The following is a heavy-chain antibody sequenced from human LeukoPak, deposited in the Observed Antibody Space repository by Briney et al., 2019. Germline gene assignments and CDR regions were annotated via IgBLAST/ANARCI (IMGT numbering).Heavy chain of an antibody. CDR2: IYYSGTT. V-gene: IGHV4-59*01. Sequence: PSETLSLTCTVSGGSISSYYWVWIRQPPGKGLEWIGYIYYSGTTNYNASLKSRLTISVDTSKNQFSLKLSSVTAADTAIYYCARVGATRDSDFWGRGTLVIVSS. CDR1: GGSISSYY. D-gene: IGHD1-26*01. J-gene: IGHJ4*02. CDR3: ARVGATRDSDF.